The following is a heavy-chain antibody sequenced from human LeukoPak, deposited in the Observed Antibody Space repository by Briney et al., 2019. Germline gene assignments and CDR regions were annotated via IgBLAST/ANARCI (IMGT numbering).Heavy chain of an antibody. Sequence: GGSLRLSCAASGFAFSRYSMNWVRQAPGKGLEWVSFISGNSAYIYYADSVKGRFTISRDNAKNSLYLQMNSLRAEDTAVYYCARSQVVTALDYFDYWGQGTLVTVSS. J-gene: IGHJ4*02. CDR2: ISGNSAYI. V-gene: IGHV3-21*01. CDR3: ARSQVVTALDYFDY. CDR1: GFAFSRYS. D-gene: IGHD2-21*02.